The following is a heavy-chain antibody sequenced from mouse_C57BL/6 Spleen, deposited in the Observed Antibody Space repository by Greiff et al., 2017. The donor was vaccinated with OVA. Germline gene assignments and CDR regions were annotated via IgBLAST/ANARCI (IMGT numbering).Heavy chain of an antibody. J-gene: IGHJ1*03. CDR3: ARKGDYGSSYGWYFDV. Sequence: QVQLQQPGAELVRPGSSVKLSCKASGYTFTSYWMDWVKQRPGQGLEWIGNIYPSDSETHYNQKFKDKATLTVDKSSSTAYMQLSSLTSEDSAVYYCARKGDYGSSYGWYFDVWGTGTTVTVSS. CDR1: GYTFTSYW. D-gene: IGHD1-1*01. V-gene: IGHV1-61*01. CDR2: IYPSDSET.